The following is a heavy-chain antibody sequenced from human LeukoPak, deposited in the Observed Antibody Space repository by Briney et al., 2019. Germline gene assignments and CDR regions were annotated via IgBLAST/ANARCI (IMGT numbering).Heavy chain of an antibody. CDR3: AKQCGPYYDSSAYYSDY. CDR2: ISGSGGST. J-gene: IGHJ4*02. V-gene: IGHV3-23*01. CDR1: GFTFSSYA. D-gene: IGHD3-22*01. Sequence: PGGSLRLSCAASGFTFSSYAMSWVRQAPGKGLEWVSIISGSGGSTYYADSVKGRFTISRDDSKNTPYFQMNSLRAEDTAVYYCAKQCGPYYDSSAYYSDYWGQGTLVTVSS.